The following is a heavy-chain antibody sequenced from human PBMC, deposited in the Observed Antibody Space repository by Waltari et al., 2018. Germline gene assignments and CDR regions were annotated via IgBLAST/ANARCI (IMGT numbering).Heavy chain of an antibody. J-gene: IGHJ4*02. CDR3: ARVYVGAVGPRDY. CDR2: ISVDGNKK. V-gene: IGHV3-30*03. CDR1: GFTFSTYG. Sequence: VQLVESGGGLAQPGGSLRLSCAASGFTFSTYGMHWVRQAPGTGLEWVAVISVDGNKKYYAYSVKDRFTISIDSANNMLYLQKSNLKLEDTAVYHCARVYVGAVGPRDYWGQGVLVTVSS. D-gene: IGHD6-19*01.